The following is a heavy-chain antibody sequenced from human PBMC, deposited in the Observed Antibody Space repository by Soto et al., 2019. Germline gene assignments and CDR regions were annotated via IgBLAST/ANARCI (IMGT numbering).Heavy chain of an antibody. CDR3: ARSSFPTSGSYFANGY. CDR1: GYTFTGYY. V-gene: IGHV1-2*02. CDR2: MNPNSGDT. J-gene: IGHJ4*02. Sequence: ASVNVSCKASGYTFTGYYMHWVRQAPGQGLEWMGWMNPNSGDTNYAQKFQGRVTMTRNTSISTAYMELSSLRSEDTAVYYCARSSFPTSGSYFANGYWGQGTLVTVSS. D-gene: IGHD1-26*01.